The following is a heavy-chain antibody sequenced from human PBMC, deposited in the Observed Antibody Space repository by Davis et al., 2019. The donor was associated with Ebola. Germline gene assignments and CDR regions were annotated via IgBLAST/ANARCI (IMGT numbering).Heavy chain of an antibody. Sequence: GGSLRLSCAASGFTFSSYGMHWVRQAPGKGLEWVAAISFDETNKYYADSVKGRFTISRDNSKNTLYLQMNSLRAEDSAVYYCARPDVEGVIFGYFDYWGQGTLVTVSS. V-gene: IGHV3-30*03. J-gene: IGHJ4*02. CDR1: GFTFSSYG. CDR2: ISFDETNK. D-gene: IGHD3-10*02. CDR3: ARPDVEGVIFGYFDY.